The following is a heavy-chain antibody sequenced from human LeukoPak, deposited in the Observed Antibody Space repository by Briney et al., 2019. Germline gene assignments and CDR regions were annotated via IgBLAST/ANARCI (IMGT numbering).Heavy chain of an antibody. Sequence: ASVKVSCKASGYTFTSYYMHWVRQAPGQGLEWMGIINPSGGSTSYAQKFQGRVTMTRDTSTSTVYMELSSLRSEDTAVYYCARDTTGVAVAGTFDYWGQGTLVTVSS. J-gene: IGHJ4*02. CDR2: INPSGGST. CDR1: GYTFTSYY. CDR3: ARDTTGVAVAGTFDY. V-gene: IGHV1-46*01. D-gene: IGHD6-19*01.